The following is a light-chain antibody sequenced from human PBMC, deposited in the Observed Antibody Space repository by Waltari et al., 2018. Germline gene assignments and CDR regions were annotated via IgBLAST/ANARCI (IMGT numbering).Light chain of an antibody. CDR1: QDISTY. V-gene: IGKV1-33*01. CDR3: QHYDFLPT. CDR2: DAS. J-gene: IGKJ3*01. Sequence: DIQITQSPPSLSASVGDRVTISCQASQDISTYLNWYQHKPGKSPKLLIHDASNLATGVPSRFSGRGSGTVFSFTISSLQPEDFATYYCQHYDFLPTFGPATKVDV.